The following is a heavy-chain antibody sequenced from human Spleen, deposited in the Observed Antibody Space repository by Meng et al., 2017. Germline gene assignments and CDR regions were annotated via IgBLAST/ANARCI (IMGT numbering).Heavy chain of an antibody. CDR1: GFTFSSYA. Sequence: GGSLRLSCAASGFTFSSYAMHWVRQAPGKGLEWVAVISYDGSNKYYADSVKGRFTISRDNSKNTLYLQMNSLRAEDTAVYYCARSRSSSGWYRLYGVYYYYYGMDVWGQGTTVTVSS. D-gene: IGHD6-19*01. V-gene: IGHV3-30*01. CDR2: ISYDGSNK. J-gene: IGHJ6*02. CDR3: ARSRSSSGWYRLYGVYYYYYGMDV.